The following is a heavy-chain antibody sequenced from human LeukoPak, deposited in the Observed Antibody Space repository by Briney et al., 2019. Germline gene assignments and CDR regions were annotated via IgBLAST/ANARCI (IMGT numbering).Heavy chain of an antibody. J-gene: IGHJ6*03. D-gene: IGHD6-13*01. Sequence: PGGSLRLSCAAPGFTFSSYAMSWVRQAPGKGLEWVSAISGRGGSTYYADSVKGRFTISRDNSKNTLYLQMNSLRAEDTAVFYCARVGAAGYYYRYMDVWGKGTTVTVSS. V-gene: IGHV3-23*01. CDR1: GFTFSSYA. CDR2: ISGRGGST. CDR3: ARVGAAGYYYRYMDV.